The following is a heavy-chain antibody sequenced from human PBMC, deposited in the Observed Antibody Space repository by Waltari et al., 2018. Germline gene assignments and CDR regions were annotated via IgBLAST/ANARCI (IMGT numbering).Heavy chain of an antibody. CDR3: ATKRESSASGFDY. J-gene: IGHJ4*02. Sequence: ESGPGLVKPSETLSFTCTVSGGSISSSSYYWGWIRQPPGKGLEWIGSIYYSGGTYYNPSLKSRVTISVDTSKNQFSLKLSSVTAADTAVYYCATKRESSASGFDYWGQGTLVTVSS. CDR1: GGSISSSSYY. V-gene: IGHV4-39*01. CDR2: IYYSGGT. D-gene: IGHD6-19*01.